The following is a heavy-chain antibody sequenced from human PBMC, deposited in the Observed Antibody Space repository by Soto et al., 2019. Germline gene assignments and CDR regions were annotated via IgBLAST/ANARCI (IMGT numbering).Heavy chain of an antibody. CDR3: ARNAYYDFWSGYLDY. CDR1: GGTFSSYT. CDR2: IIPILGIA. J-gene: IGHJ4*02. V-gene: IGHV1-69*02. D-gene: IGHD3-3*01. Sequence: GASVKVSCKASGGTFSSYTISWVRQAPGQGLEWMGRIIPILGIANYAQKFQGRVTITAGKSTSTAYMELSSLRSEDTAVYYCARNAYYDFWSGYLDYWGQGTLVTVSS.